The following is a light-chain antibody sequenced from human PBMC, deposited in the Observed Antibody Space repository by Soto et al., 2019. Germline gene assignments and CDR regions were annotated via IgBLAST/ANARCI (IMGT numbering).Light chain of an antibody. J-gene: IGLJ1*01. CDR3: ISFTSRHIYV. CDR1: SSDVGGYNY. CDR2: DVT. V-gene: IGLV2-14*03. Sequence: QSALTQPASVSGSPGQSITISCTGTSSDVGGYNYVSWYQQHPGRAPKLIIYDVTNRPSGISNRFSGSKSGNTASLTISGLQTEDEADYYCISFTSRHIYVFGTGTKVTGL.